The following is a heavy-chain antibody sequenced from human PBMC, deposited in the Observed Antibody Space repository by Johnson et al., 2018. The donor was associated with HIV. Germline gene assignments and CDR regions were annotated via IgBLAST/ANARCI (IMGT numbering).Heavy chain of an antibody. CDR1: GFTFDDYG. Sequence: VQLVESGGGVVRPGGSLRLSCAASGFTFDDYGMSWVRQAPGKGLEWVSGINWNGGSTGYADSLRGRFNISRDNPKNTLYLQMNSLRAEDTGVYYCAKPPSMGADAFDIWGQGTMVTVSS. CDR3: AKPPSMGADAFDI. CDR2: INWNGGST. V-gene: IGHV3-20*04. J-gene: IGHJ3*02. D-gene: IGHD3-16*01.